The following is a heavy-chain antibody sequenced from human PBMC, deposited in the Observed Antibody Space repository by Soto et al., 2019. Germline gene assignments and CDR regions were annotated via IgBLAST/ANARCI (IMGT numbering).Heavy chain of an antibody. Sequence: QVQLVESGGGVVQPGRSLRLSCAASGFTFSSYGTHWVRQAPGKGLEWVAVIWYDGSNKYYADSVKGRFTISRDNSKNTLYLQMNSLRAEDTAVYYCARDGGVDYYYYGMDVWGQGTTVTVSS. CDR3: ARDGGVDYYYYGMDV. J-gene: IGHJ6*02. V-gene: IGHV3-33*01. CDR1: GFTFSSYG. D-gene: IGHD3-16*01. CDR2: IWYDGSNK.